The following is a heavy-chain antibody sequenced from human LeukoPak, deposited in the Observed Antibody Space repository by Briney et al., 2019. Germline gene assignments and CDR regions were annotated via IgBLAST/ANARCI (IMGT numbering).Heavy chain of an antibody. CDR3: ARELTLIVVVPAAMGN. Sequence: GGSLRLSCAASGFTFSSYAMHWSRRPQGKGLEGVAVISYDGSNKYYADSVKGRFTISRDNSKNTLYLQMNSLRAEDTAVYYCARELTLIVVVPAAMGNWGQGTLVTVSS. J-gene: IGHJ4*02. D-gene: IGHD2-2*01. CDR1: GFTFSSYA. CDR2: ISYDGSNK. V-gene: IGHV3-30-3*01.